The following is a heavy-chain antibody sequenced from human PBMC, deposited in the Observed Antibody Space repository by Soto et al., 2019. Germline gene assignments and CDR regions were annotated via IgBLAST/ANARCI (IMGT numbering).Heavy chain of an antibody. Sequence: QVHLVQSGAEVKKPGASVKVSCKASGYTFTSYGITWVRQAPGQGLEWMGWISAHNGNTDYAQKLQGRVIVTSDTSTRTAYMELRSLISDDTAVYYCARGRYGDYWGQGALVTVSS. J-gene: IGHJ4*02. D-gene: IGHD1-1*01. CDR2: ISAHNGNT. CDR1: GYTFTSYG. V-gene: IGHV1-18*01. CDR3: ARGRYGDY.